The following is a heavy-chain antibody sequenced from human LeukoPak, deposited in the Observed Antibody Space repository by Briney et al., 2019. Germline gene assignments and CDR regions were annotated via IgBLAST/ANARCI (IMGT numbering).Heavy chain of an antibody. Sequence: GGSLRPSCTASGFTFGDYALSWVRQAPGKGLEWVGFIRSKAYTGTTDYAASVKGRFTISRDDSKSIAYLQMNSLKTEDTAVYYCTRALRLAVAGIRYYFDYWGQGTLVTASS. J-gene: IGHJ4*02. CDR3: TRALRLAVAGIRYYFDY. CDR2: IRSKAYTGTT. V-gene: IGHV3-49*04. D-gene: IGHD6-19*01. CDR1: GFTFGDYA.